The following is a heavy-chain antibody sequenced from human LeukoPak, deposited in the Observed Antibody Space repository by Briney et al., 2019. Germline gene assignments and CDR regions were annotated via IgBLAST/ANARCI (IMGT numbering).Heavy chain of an antibody. Sequence: PGGSLRLSCAASGFTFSTYGMHWVRQAPGKGLEWVTFIRFDGNNKYPADSVKGRFTISRDNSKNSLCLQMSSLRPEDTAVYYCASAPYDILAGQSWYFDLWGRGTVVTVSS. J-gene: IGHJ2*01. V-gene: IGHV3-30*02. CDR1: GFTFSTYG. CDR2: IRFDGNNK. D-gene: IGHD3-9*01. CDR3: ASAPYDILAGQSWYFDL.